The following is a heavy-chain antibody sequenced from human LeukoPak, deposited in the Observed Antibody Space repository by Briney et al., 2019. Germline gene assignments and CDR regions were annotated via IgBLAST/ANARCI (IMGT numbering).Heavy chain of an antibody. Sequence: GGSLRLSCAASGFTFSSYGMHWVRQAPGKGLQWVAVIWYDGSNKYYADSVKGRFTISRDNSKNTLYLQMNSMGAEDTAVYYCARAALDYNWFDPWGQGTLVTVFS. CDR1: GFTFSSYG. V-gene: IGHV3-33*01. J-gene: IGHJ5*02. CDR3: ARAALDYNWFDP. CDR2: IWYDGSNK.